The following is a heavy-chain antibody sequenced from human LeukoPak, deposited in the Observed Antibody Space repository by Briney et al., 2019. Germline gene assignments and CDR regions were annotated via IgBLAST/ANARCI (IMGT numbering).Heavy chain of an antibody. Sequence: PGGSLRLSCAASGFTFTTRGMHWVRQAPGKGPQGVAFAGNDGRIKYNENSVEGRFTISRDNSKNTLYLQMNSLRPEDTAVYYCATTEGVTDKWLDPWGQGTQVTVSS. CDR3: ATTEGVTDKWLDP. CDR1: GFTFTTRG. CDR2: AGNDGRIK. D-gene: IGHD2-8*01. J-gene: IGHJ5*02. V-gene: IGHV3-30*02.